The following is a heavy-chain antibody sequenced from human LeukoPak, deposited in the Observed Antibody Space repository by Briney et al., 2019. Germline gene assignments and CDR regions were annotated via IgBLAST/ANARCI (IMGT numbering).Heavy chain of an antibody. CDR2: IKQDGSEE. V-gene: IGHV3-7*01. J-gene: IGHJ4*02. D-gene: IGHD2-21*02. CDR1: GFTFSSYW. CDR3: ASTATFDY. Sequence: GGSLRLSCAASGFTFSSYWMSWVRQAPGKGLEWVANIKQDGSEEYYVDSVKGRFTISRDNAKNSLHLQRNSLRAEDTAVYYCASTATFDYWGQGTPVTVSS.